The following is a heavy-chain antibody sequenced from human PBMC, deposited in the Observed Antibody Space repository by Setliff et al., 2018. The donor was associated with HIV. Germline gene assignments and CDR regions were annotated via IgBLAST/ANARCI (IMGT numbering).Heavy chain of an antibody. D-gene: IGHD3-16*02. CDR3: ARESLNLGELSSNPDASDI. V-gene: IGHV1-69*05. CDR1: GDTFSNSL. Sequence: ASVKVSCKASGDTFSNSLVTWVRQAPGQGLEWMGGIIPLFGTANYAQKFQGRVTMTTDELMTTAYLELSSLRSEDTAVYYCARESLNLGELSSNPDASDIWGQGTMVTVSS. CDR2: IIPLFGTA. J-gene: IGHJ3*02.